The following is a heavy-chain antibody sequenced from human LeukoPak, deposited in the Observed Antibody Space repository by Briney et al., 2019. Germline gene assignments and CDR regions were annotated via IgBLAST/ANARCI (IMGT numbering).Heavy chain of an antibody. CDR2: IYTSKSM. J-gene: IGHJ4*02. Sequence: SETLSLTCNVSGGSISSGFYDWYWIRQPAGKGLEWIGHIYTSKSMNYNPSLKSRVTISVDTSKNQFSLKLSSVTAADTAVYYCARDRGTWNDDGFDYWGQGTLVTVSS. CDR1: GGSISSGFYD. CDR3: ARDRGTWNDDGFDY. V-gene: IGHV4-61*09. D-gene: IGHD1-1*01.